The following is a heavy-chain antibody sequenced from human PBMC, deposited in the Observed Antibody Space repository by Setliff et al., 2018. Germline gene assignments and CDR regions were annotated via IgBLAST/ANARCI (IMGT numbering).Heavy chain of an antibody. J-gene: IGHJ6*03. CDR2: IYIGGGA. CDR3: AREQWLDPPGYYYMDV. Sequence: SETLSLTCTVSGGSISSYYWSWIRQPAGKGLEWIGHIYIGGGANYNPPLKSRVTMSIDTSKNQFSLKLNSVTAADMAVYYCAREQWLDPPGYYYMDVWAKGTTVTVSS. D-gene: IGHD6-19*01. CDR1: GGSISSYY. V-gene: IGHV4-4*07.